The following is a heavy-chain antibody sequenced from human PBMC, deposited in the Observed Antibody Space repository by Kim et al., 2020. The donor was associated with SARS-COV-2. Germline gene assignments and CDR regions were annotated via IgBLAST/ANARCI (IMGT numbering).Heavy chain of an antibody. CDR2: IYYSGST. J-gene: IGHJ4*02. Sequence: SETLSLTCTVSGGSISSGDYYWSWIRQPPGKGLEWIGYIYYSGSTYYNPSLKSRVTISVDTSKNQFSLKLSSVTAADTAVYYCARAVGGYDSSGRILRHFDYWGQGTLVTVSS. CDR3: ARAVGGYDSSGRILRHFDY. CDR1: GGSISSGDYY. V-gene: IGHV4-30-4*01. D-gene: IGHD3-22*01.